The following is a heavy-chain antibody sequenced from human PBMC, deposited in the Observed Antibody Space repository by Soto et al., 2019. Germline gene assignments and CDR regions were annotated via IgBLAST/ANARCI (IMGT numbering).Heavy chain of an antibody. Sequence: PSETLYRTCAVYGGSLSAYCCSCGRQLPGKGLEWFVEINHSGSTNYNPSLKSRVTISVDTYKNQFSLKLSCVTAADTAVYHCARESAGKVIVGATAIYYYYCGIEVGGQGNTVT. D-gene: IGHD1-26*01. V-gene: IGHV4-34*01. J-gene: IGHJ6*02. CDR2: INHSGST. CDR1: GGSLSAYC. CDR3: ARESAGKVIVGATAIYYYYCGIEV.